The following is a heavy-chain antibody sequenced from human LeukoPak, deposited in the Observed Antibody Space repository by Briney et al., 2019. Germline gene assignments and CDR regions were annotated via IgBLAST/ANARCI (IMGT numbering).Heavy chain of an antibody. D-gene: IGHD3-10*01. V-gene: IGHV1-46*01. J-gene: IGHJ3*02. CDR3: AXDNGVVRGVIHHNDAFDI. CDR2: INPTGGET. CDR1: GYTFSNYY. Sequence: GASVKVSCKASGYTFSNYYMHWVRQAPGQALEWMGIINPTGGETSYAQKFQGRVTMTRDTSTSTIYMELSSLRSEDTAVYYCAXDNGVVRGVIHHNDAFDIWGQGTMVTVSS.